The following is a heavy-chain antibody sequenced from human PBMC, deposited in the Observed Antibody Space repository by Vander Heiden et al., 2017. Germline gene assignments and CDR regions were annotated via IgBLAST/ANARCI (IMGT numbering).Heavy chain of an antibody. CDR2: ISYSGRKV. D-gene: IGHD2-15*01. V-gene: IGHV3-48*03. CDR3: ARELDYIGAPRRYLDS. CDR1: GFNFGTYE. Sequence: VHPGGSLRLSCAASGFNFGTYEMNWVRQASGKGLEWISYISYSGRKVYYVDSVKVRFTIARDNAKNSLELQMNSLRDEDKGVYYCARELDYIGAPRRYLDSWVQGTRVTVSS. J-gene: IGHJ4*02.